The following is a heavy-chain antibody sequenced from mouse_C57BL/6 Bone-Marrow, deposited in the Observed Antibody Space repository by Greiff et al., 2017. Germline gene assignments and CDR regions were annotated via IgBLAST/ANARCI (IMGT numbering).Heavy chain of an antibody. Sequence: VQLQQPGAELVKPGASVKLSCKASGYTFTNYWMHWVKQRPGQGLEWIGMMHPNGGSPDYNEKFKSEATLSVDKSSRPAYMELSSLTSEDSAVYYCASSYEYEDETIDYWGQGTSVTVSS. CDR2: MHPNGGSP. D-gene: IGHD2-4*01. J-gene: IGHJ4*01. CDR1: GYTFTNYW. V-gene: IGHV1-64*01. CDR3: ASSYEYEDETIDY.